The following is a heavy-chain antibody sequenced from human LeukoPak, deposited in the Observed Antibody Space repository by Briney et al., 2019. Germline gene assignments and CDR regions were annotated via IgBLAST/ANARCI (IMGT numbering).Heavy chain of an antibody. CDR2: ISSSSSTI. V-gene: IGHV3-48*02. Sequence: GGSLRLSCAASGFXFRTYSINWVRQAPGKGLEWVSYISSSSSTIYYADSVKGRFTISRDNAKNSLYLQMNSLRDEDTAVYYCARIEVDAFDIRGQGTMVTVSS. CDR3: ARIEVDAFDI. CDR1: GFXFRTYS. J-gene: IGHJ3*02.